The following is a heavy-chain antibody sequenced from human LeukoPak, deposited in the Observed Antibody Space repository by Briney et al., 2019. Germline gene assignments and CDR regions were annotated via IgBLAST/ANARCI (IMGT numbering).Heavy chain of an antibody. J-gene: IGHJ6*03. CDR3: ARHEVGYYYYYMDV. CDR1: GYSFTSYW. V-gene: IGHV5-51*01. Sequence: GESLKISCQVSGYSFTSYWIGWVRQMPGKGLEWMGIIYPGDSDTRYSPSFQGQVAISADKSISTAYLQWGSLKASDTAMYYCARHEVGYYYYYMDVWGKGTTVTVSS. CDR2: IYPGDSDT.